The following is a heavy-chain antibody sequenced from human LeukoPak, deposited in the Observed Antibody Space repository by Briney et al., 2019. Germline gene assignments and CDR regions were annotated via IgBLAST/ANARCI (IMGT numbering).Heavy chain of an antibody. Sequence: ASVKVSCKASGYTFTSYGICWVRQAPGQGLEWMGWISAYNGNTNYAQKLQGRVTMTTDTSTSTAYMELRSLRSDDTAVYYCARDTRGSGWSLFDYWGQGTLVTVSS. V-gene: IGHV1-18*01. D-gene: IGHD6-19*01. CDR3: ARDTRGSGWSLFDY. J-gene: IGHJ4*02. CDR1: GYTFTSYG. CDR2: ISAYNGNT.